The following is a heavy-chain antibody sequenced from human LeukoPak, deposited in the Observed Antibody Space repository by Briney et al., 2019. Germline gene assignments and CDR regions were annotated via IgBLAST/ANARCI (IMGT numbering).Heavy chain of an antibody. V-gene: IGHV3-30*02. CDR3: AKEDYESSGPGPSDY. J-gene: IGHJ4*02. D-gene: IGHD3-22*01. Sequence: GGSLRLSCAASGFTFRTYGMHWVRQAPGKGLEWVAFIRYDGSNKYYADSVKGRFTISRDNSKNTLYLQMNSLRAEDTAVYYCAKEDYESSGPGPSDYWGQGTLVTVSS. CDR2: IRYDGSNK. CDR1: GFTFRTYG.